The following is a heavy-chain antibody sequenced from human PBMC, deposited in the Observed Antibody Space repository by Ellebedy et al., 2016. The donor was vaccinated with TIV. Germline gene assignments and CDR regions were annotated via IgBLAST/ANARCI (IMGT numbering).Heavy chain of an antibody. CDR3: ARDQHLVRGGVDWFDP. J-gene: IGHJ5*02. CDR2: IYYTGST. D-gene: IGHD2-2*01. CDR1: GGSISGYF. Sequence: MPSETLSLTCTVSGGSISGYFWSWIRQPPGKGLEWIGYIYYTGSTNYNPSLRSRVTMSVDTTKNQFSLKLSSVTAADTAVYYCARDQHLVRGGVDWFDPWGQGTLVTVSS. V-gene: IGHV4-59*01.